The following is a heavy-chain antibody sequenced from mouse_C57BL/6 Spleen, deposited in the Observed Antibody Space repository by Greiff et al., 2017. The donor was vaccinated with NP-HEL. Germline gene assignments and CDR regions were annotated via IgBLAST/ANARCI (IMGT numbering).Heavy chain of an antibody. Sequence: DVQLQESGPGLVKPSQSLSLTCSVTGYSITSGYYWNWIRQFPGNKLEWMGYISYDGSNNYNPSLKNRISITRDTSKNQFFLKLNSVTTEDTATYYCAGLGAMDYWGQGTSVTVSS. CDR1: GYSITSGYY. V-gene: IGHV3-6*01. J-gene: IGHJ4*01. CDR3: AGLGAMDY. CDR2: ISYDGSN.